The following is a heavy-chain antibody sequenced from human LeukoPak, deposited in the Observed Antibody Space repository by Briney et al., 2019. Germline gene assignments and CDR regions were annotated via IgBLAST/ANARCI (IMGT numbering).Heavy chain of an antibody. CDR3: ARENTGSYREFDY. CDR2: IYSGGST. D-gene: IGHD1-26*01. V-gene: IGHV4-4*07. J-gene: IGHJ4*02. Sequence: PSETLSLTCTVSGGSITSYYWSWIRQPAGKGLEWIGRIYSGGSTNYNPSLKSRVTMSVDSSNNQFSLKLSSVTAADTAVFYCARENTGSYREFDYWGQGTLVTVSS. CDR1: GGSITSYY.